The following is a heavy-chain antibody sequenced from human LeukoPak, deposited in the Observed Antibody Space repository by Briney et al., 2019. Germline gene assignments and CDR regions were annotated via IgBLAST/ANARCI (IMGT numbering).Heavy chain of an antibody. D-gene: IGHD2-15*01. V-gene: IGHV3-74*01. CDR3: VVGGSPGY. J-gene: IGHJ4*02. CDR2: ISTDGYTT. CDR1: GLAFSAYK. Sequence: GGSLRPSCAASGLAFSAYKMHWVRQAPRKGLVWVSRISTDGYTTDYADFVQGRFTASRDNTKNTWSLEMNSLRAEDTAVYYCVVGGSPGYWGQGTLVTVSS.